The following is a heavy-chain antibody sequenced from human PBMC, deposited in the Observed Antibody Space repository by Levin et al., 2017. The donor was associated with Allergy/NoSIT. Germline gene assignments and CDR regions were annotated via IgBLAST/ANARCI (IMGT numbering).Heavy chain of an antibody. CDR2: ISYDGSNK. CDR1: GFTFSSYA. V-gene: IGHV3-30-3*01. D-gene: IGHD6-19*01. Sequence: GGSLRLSCAASGFTFSSYAMHWVRQAPGKGLEWVAVISYDGSNKYYADSVKGRFTISRDNSKNTLYLQMNSLRAEDTAVYYCARDLRAGIAVAGTFVDWGQGTLVTVSS. CDR3: ARDLRAGIAVAGTFVD. J-gene: IGHJ4*02.